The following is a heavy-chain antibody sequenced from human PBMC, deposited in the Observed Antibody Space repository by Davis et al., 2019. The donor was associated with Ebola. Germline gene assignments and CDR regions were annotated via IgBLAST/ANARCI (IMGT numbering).Heavy chain of an antibody. J-gene: IGHJ6*02. V-gene: IGHV1-69*13. CDR2: IIPIFGTA. CDR1: GGTFSSYA. Sequence: AASVKVSCKASGGTFSSYAISWVRQAPGQGLEWMGGIIPIFGTANYAQKFQGRVTITADESTSTAYMELSSLRSEDTAVYYCARPSGVGYSSERYYYGMDVWGQGTTVTVSS. D-gene: IGHD6-19*01. CDR3: ARPSGVGYSSERYYYGMDV.